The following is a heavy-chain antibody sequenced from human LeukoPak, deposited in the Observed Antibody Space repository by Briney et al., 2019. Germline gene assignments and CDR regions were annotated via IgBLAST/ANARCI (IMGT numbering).Heavy chain of an antibody. V-gene: IGHV3-23*01. D-gene: IGHD2/OR15-2a*01. Sequence: GGSLRLSCAASGFTFSNYAMNWVRQAPGKGLEWVSAISGSGGDTYCADSVKGRFTISRDNSKNTLYLQMNSLRAEDTAVYYCRYFLPHFDYWGQGTLVTVSS. CDR2: ISGSGGDT. CDR3: RYFLPHFDY. J-gene: IGHJ4*02. CDR1: GFTFSNYA.